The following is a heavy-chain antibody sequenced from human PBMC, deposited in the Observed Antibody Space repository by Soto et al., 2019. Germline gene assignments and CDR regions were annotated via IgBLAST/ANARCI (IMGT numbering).Heavy chain of an antibody. CDR1: GDSVRSYF. Sequence: QVKLQESGPGLVKPSETLSLTCTVSGDSVRSYFWNWMRQPPGKGLEWIGYISSGGNSNNNPALESRVIIAVATSKNQLALKLTSVTAANTAVYDCARDVRGSYYTMDGWGQGTTVTVSS. V-gene: IGHV4-59*02. J-gene: IGHJ6*02. CDR2: ISSGGNS. D-gene: IGHD3-22*01. CDR3: ARDVRGSYYTMDG.